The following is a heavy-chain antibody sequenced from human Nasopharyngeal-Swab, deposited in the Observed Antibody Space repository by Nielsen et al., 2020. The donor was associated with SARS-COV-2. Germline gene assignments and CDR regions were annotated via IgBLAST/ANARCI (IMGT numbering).Heavy chain of an antibody. D-gene: IGHD1-26*01. J-gene: IGHJ4*02. CDR1: GFTLSNLA. V-gene: IGHV3-30*18. CDR2: ISYDGYNK. Sequence: GGSLRLSCAASGFTLSNLAMHWVRQAPGKGLEWVAIISYDGYNKYYADAVKGRFTISRDNSKNTLYLQMNSLRAEDTAVYYCAKGFGSYHTPFDYWGQGTLVTVSS. CDR3: AKGFGSYHTPFDY.